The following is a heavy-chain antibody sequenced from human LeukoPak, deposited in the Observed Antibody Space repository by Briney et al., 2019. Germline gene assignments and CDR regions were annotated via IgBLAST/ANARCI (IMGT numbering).Heavy chain of an antibody. D-gene: IGHD3-22*01. CDR3: ARDRPNYYGSDGHYYRRDGDY. V-gene: IGHV3-23*01. CDR1: GFTFSIYA. CDR2: ITSRGEST. J-gene: IGHJ4*02. Sequence: GGSLRLSCAASGFTFSIYAMSWVRQAPGKGLQWVSSITSRGESTWYVDSVKGRFTITGDNSENTLYLQMHSLRAEDTAVYYCARDRPNYYGSDGHYYRRDGDYWGRGTLVSVSS.